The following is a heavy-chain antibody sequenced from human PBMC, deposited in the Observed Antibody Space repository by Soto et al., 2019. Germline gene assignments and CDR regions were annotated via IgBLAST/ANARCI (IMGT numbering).Heavy chain of an antibody. CDR3: AKDFRREATKRVDY. D-gene: IGHD1-26*01. CDR1: GFTFSSYA. J-gene: IGHJ4*02. V-gene: IGHV3-23*01. CDR2: ISGSGGST. Sequence: GGSLRISCAASGFTFSSYAMSWVRQAPGKGLEWVSAISGSGGSTYYADSVKGRLTISRDNSKNTLYLEMNSLEAEDPDVYYFAKDFRREATKRVDYWGQGPLVTVSS.